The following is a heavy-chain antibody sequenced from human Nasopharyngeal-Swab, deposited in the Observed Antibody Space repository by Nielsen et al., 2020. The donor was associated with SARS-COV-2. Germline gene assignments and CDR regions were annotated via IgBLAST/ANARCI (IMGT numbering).Heavy chain of an antibody. J-gene: IGHJ6*02. CDR3: ARITVAGDYYYGMDV. V-gene: IGHV3-21*01. Sequence: GESLKISCAASGFTFSSYSMNWVRQAPGKGLEWVSSISSSSSYIYYADSVKGRLTISRDNAKNSLYLQMNSLRAEDTAVYYCARITVAGDYYYGMDVWGQGTTVTVSS. CDR2: ISSSSSYI. CDR1: GFTFSSYS. D-gene: IGHD6-19*01.